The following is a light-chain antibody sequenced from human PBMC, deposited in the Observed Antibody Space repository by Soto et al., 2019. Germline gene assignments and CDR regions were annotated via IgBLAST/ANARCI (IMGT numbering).Light chain of an antibody. CDR2: EVS. CDR3: SSYASSDKFYV. Sequence: QSALTQSPSASGSPGQPVTISCTGTSGDVGGYNYVSWYQQHPGKAPKLMIYEVSKRPLGVPDRFSGYKSGNTASLTVSGLQAEDEADYYCSSYASSDKFYVFGTGTKVTVL. CDR1: SGDVGGYNY. V-gene: IGLV2-8*01. J-gene: IGLJ1*01.